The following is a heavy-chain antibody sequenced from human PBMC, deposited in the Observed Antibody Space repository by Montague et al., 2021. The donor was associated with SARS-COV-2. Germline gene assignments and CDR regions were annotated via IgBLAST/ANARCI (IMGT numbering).Heavy chain of an antibody. Sequence: SETLSLTCAVYGGSFSGYYCSWIRQPPGKGLERIGEINHSGSTNXNPSLKSRVTISVDTYKNQFSLKLGPGTAADTAVSFCASGFRSVVPAVLGVAFYYYLDIDVWGQGTTVTVSS. V-gene: IGHV4-34*01. CDR2: INHSGST. CDR1: GGSFSGYY. D-gene: IGHD2-2*01. J-gene: IGHJ6*02. CDR3: ASGFRSVVPAVLGVAFYYYLDIDV.